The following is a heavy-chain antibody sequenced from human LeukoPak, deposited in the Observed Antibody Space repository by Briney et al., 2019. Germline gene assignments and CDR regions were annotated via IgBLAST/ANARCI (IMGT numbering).Heavy chain of an antibody. J-gene: IGHJ6*03. CDR1: GYSFTSYW. CDR2: IYPGDSDT. V-gene: IGHV5-51*01. CDR3: ARHADYDSSGYYNYYYYYMDV. Sequence: GESLKISCKGSGYSFTSYWICWVRQMPGKGLEWMGIIYPGDSDTRYSPSFQGQVTISADKSISTAYLQWSSLKASDTAMYYCARHADYDSSGYYNYYYYYMDVWGKGTPVTVSS. D-gene: IGHD3-22*01.